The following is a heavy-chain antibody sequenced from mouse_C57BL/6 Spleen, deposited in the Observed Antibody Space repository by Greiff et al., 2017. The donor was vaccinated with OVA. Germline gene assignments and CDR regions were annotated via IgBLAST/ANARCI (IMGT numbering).Heavy chain of an antibody. J-gene: IGHJ2*01. CDR2: IYPGDGDT. CDR1: GYAFSSSW. CDR3: ARWSSTTVVDY. D-gene: IGHD1-1*01. Sequence: VQLQESGPELVKPGASVKISCKASGYAFSSSWMNWVKQRPGKGLEWIGRIYPGDGDTNYNGKFKGKATLTADKSSSTAYMQLSSLTSEDSAVYFCARWSSTTVVDYWGQGTTLTVSS. V-gene: IGHV1-82*01.